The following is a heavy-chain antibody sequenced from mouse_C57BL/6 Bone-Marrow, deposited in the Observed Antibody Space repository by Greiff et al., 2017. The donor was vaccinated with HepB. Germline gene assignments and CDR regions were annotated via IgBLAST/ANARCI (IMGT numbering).Heavy chain of an antibody. D-gene: IGHD1-1*01. CDR3: ARDPYYGSRGDAMDY. Sequence: EVKLLESGPGLVKPSQSLSLTCSVTGYSITSGYYWNWIRQFPGNKLEWMGYISYDGSNNYNPSLKNRISITRDTSKNQFFLKLNSVTTEDTATYYCARDPYYGSRGDAMDYWGQGTSVTVSS. CDR1: GYSITSGYY. J-gene: IGHJ4*01. CDR2: ISYDGSN. V-gene: IGHV3-6*01.